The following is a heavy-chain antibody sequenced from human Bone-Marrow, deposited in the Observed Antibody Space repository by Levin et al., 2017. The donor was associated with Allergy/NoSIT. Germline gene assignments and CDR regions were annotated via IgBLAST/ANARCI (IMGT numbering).Heavy chain of an antibody. D-gene: IGHD5-12*01. CDR1: GFSLSTSGMC. J-gene: IGHJ3*02. Sequence: SGPTLVKPTQTLTLTCTFSGFSLSTSGMCVSWIRQPPGKALEWLARIDWDDDKYYSTSLKTRLTISKDTSKNQVVLTMTNMDTVDTATYYCARTAQDLRWAAFDIWGQGKMVTVSS. V-gene: IGHV2-70*11. CDR3: ARTAQDLRWAAFDI. CDR2: IDWDDDK.